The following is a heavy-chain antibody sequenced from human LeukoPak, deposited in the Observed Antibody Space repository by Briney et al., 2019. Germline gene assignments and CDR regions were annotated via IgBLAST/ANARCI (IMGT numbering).Heavy chain of an antibody. D-gene: IGHD7-27*01. J-gene: IGHJ5*02. Sequence: GGSLRLSCAASGFNFYDYGMTWVRQAPGKGLEWVSGINWNGGSTGHTDSVKGRFTISRDNAKNSLYLQMNSLRAEDTAVYYCAREGSWGYASWFDRWGQGTLVTVSS. CDR2: INWNGGST. V-gene: IGHV3-20*04. CDR1: GFNFYDYG. CDR3: AREGSWGYASWFDR.